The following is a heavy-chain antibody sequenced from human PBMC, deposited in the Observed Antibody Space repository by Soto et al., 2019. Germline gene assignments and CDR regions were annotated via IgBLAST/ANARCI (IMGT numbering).Heavy chain of an antibody. D-gene: IGHD5-12*01. J-gene: IGHJ4*02. CDR3: AKVNDGYNYGYFDY. CDR1: GFTFSSYA. Sequence: GGSLRLSCAASGFTFSSYAMSWVRQAPGKGLEWVSAISGSGGSTYYAGSVKGRFTISRDNSKNTLYLQMNSLRAEDTAVYYCAKVNDGYNYGYFDYWGQGTLVTVSS. CDR2: ISGSGGST. V-gene: IGHV3-23*01.